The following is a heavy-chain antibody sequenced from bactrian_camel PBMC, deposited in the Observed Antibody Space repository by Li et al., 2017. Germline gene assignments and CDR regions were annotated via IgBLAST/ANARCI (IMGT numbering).Heavy chain of an antibody. D-gene: IGHD4*01. Sequence: VQLVESGGAVAQPGGSLRFSCAASGFTFRNYAMNWVRQAPGKGLEWVSHINNNGTCTYADSVKGRFTTSRDNAKNTLYLQLNSLKTEDTAIYYCATHTWAYYNEYDVGRDWGQGTQVTVS. CDR3: ATHTWAYYNEYDVGRD. CDR1: GFTFRNYA. CDR2: INNNGTCT. V-gene: IGHV3S42*01. J-gene: IGHJ4*01.